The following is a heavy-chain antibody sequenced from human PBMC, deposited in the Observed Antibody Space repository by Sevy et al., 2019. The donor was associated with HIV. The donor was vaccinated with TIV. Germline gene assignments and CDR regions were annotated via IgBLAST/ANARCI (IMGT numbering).Heavy chain of an antibody. V-gene: IGHV3-30*02. CDR1: GFTFSSYG. Sequence: GGSLRLSCAASGFTFSSYGMHWVRQAPGKGLEGVAFIRYDGKNKYFADSVRGRFTIARDNSKNTRYLQMNSLRAEDTAVYYCAKEYSYGYYFDYWGQGTLVTVSS. D-gene: IGHD5-18*01. CDR2: IRYDGKNK. CDR3: AKEYSYGYYFDY. J-gene: IGHJ4*02.